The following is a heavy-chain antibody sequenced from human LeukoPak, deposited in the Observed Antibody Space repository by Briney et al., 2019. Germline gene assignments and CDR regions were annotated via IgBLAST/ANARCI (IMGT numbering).Heavy chain of an antibody. V-gene: IGHV3-21*01. J-gene: IGHJ5*02. D-gene: IGHD2-15*01. CDR2: ISSSSSYI. Sequence: GGSLRLSCAASGFTFSSYSMNWVRQAPGKGLEWVSSISSSSSYIYYADSVKGRFTISRDNAKNSLYLQMNSLRAEDTAVYYCARDVVVAAMGVNWFDPWGQGTLVTVSS. CDR1: GFTFSSYS. CDR3: ARDVVVAAMGVNWFDP.